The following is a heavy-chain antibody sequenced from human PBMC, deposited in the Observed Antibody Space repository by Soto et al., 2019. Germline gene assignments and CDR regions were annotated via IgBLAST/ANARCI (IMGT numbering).Heavy chain of an antibody. J-gene: IGHJ4*02. D-gene: IGHD2-15*01. Sequence: EVQLLESGGGLVQPGGSLRLSCAASGFTFSSYAMSWVRLAPGKGLEWFSSIGGSGGTCYADSAKGRLPISRNKSKNMLYLHLNRLRAEDTAMYYCATGQRWSYYYNSWGQGTLVTVSS. V-gene: IGHV3-23*01. CDR2: IGGSGGT. CDR1: GFTFSSYA. CDR3: ATGQRWSYYYNS.